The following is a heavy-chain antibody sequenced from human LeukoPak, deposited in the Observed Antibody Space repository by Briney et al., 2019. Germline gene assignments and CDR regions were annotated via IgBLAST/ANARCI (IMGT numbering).Heavy chain of an antibody. D-gene: IGHD4-23*01. CDR2: ISYDGSYQ. Sequence: PGRSLRLSCAASGFTFSSCGMHWVRQAPGRGLEWVAIISYDGSYQNYGDSVKGRFTISRDNSKNTVYLQMNNLRGEDAAVYFCGTDPQPSVLSGPVDHWGPGILVTVSS. V-gene: IGHV3-30*03. CDR3: GTDPQPSVLSGPVDH. J-gene: IGHJ4*02. CDR1: GFTFSSCG.